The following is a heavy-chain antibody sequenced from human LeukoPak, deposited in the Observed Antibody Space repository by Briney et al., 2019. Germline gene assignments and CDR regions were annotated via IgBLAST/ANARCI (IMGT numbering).Heavy chain of an antibody. J-gene: IGHJ4*02. D-gene: IGHD3-22*01. Sequence: GASVKVSCKASGFTFTDYYMHWVRQAPGQGLEWMGWINPNSGGTNYAQKFQGRVTMTRDTSISTAYMELSRLRSDDTAVYYCARDVASGYYYEYYFDYWGQGTLVTVSS. CDR3: ARDVASGYYYEYYFDY. V-gene: IGHV1-2*02. CDR2: INPNSGGT. CDR1: GFTFTDYY.